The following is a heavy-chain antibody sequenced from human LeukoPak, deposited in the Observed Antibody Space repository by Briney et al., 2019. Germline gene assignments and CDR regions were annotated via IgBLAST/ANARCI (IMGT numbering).Heavy chain of an antibody. CDR2: IRSKAYGGTT. CDR1: GFTFGDYA. D-gene: IGHD1-26*01. Sequence: PGGSLRLSCTASGFTFGDYAMSWFRQAPGKGLEWVGFIRSKAYGGTTEYAASVKGRFTISRDDSKSIAYLQMNSLKTEDTAVYYCTSGSYYWSSYYFDYWGQGTLVTVSS. V-gene: IGHV3-49*03. CDR3: TSGSYYWSSYYFDY. J-gene: IGHJ4*02.